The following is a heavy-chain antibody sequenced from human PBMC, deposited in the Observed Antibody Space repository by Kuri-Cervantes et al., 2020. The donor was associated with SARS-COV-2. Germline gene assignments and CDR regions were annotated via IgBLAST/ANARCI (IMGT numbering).Heavy chain of an antibody. CDR2: IYTSGST. CDR1: GGSISSYY. D-gene: IGHD1-7*01. CDR3: ARQSPLELELSGDYYHYHMDV. Sequence: GSLRLSCTVSGGSISSYYWSWIRQPAGKGLEWIGRIYTSGSTYYNPSLKSRVTISADTSKNQFSLKLSSVTAADTAVYYCARQSPLELELSGDYYHYHMDVWGQGTTVTVSS. J-gene: IGHJ6*02. V-gene: IGHV4-4*07.